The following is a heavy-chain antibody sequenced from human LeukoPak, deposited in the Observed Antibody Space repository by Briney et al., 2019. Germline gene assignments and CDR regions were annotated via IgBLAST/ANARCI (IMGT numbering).Heavy chain of an antibody. J-gene: IGHJ5*02. CDR1: GGSFSGYY. D-gene: IGHD3-10*01. V-gene: IGHV4-34*01. CDR3: ASIYYYGSGRSYNWFDP. CDR2: INRSGST. Sequence: PSETLSLTCAVYGGSFSGYYWSWIRQPPGRGLEWIGEINRSGSTNYNPSLKSRVTISVDTSKNQFSLKLSSVTAADTAVYYCASIYYYGSGRSYNWFDPWGQGTLVTVSS.